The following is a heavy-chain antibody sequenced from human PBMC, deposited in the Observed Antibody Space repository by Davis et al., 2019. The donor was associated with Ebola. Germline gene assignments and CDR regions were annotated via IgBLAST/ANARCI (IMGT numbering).Heavy chain of an antibody. D-gene: IGHD1-26*01. CDR1: GFTFSSYS. CDR2: ISSSSSTI. J-gene: IGHJ6*02. V-gene: IGHV3-48*02. Sequence: GESLKISCAASGFTFSSYSMNWVRQAPGKGLEWVSYISSSSSTIYYVDSVKGRFTISRDNAKNSLYLQMNSLRDEDTAVYYCARDGPVGAILYGMDVWGQGTTVTVSS. CDR3: ARDGPVGAILYGMDV.